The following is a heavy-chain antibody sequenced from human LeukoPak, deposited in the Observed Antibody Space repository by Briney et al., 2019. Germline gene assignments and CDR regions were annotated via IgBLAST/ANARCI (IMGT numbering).Heavy chain of an antibody. CDR3: ARRESSGSYYYFDY. V-gene: IGHV1-18*01. CDR1: GYTFTSYG. CDR2: ISAYNGNT. J-gene: IGHJ4*02. D-gene: IGHD1-26*01. Sequence: ASVKVSCKASGYTFTSYGISWVRQAPGQGLEWMGWISAYNGNTNYAQKLQGRVTMTTDASTSTAYMELRSLRSDDTAVYYCARRESSGSYYYFDYWGQGTLVTVSS.